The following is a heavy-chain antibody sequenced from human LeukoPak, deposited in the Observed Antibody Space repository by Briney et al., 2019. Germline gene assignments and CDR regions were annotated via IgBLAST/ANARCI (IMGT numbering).Heavy chain of an antibody. CDR2: IYYSGST. J-gene: IGHJ4*02. D-gene: IGHD2-2*01. Sequence: PSETLSLTCTVSGGSITSSNYFWGWIRQSPGKGLVWIGSIYYSGSTYYNPSLKSRVTISVETSKIQFSLKLSSVTAADSAVYYCARDSCSSTSCRRKFDNWGQGTLVTVSS. CDR1: GGSITSSNYF. CDR3: ARDSCSSTSCRRKFDN. V-gene: IGHV4-39*07.